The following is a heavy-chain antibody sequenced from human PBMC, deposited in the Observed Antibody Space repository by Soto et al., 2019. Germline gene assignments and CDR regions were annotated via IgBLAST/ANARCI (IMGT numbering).Heavy chain of an antibody. CDR3: ARVFRDYDFWSGYTYGMDV. D-gene: IGHD3-3*01. V-gene: IGHV4-59*02. Sequence: PSETLSLTCAVYSESVSGYYWSWIRQPPGKGLEWIGYIYYSGSTNYNPSLKSRVTISVDTSKNQFSLKLSSVTAADTAVYYCARVFRDYDFWSGYTYGMDVWGQGTTVTVSS. CDR2: IYYSGST. J-gene: IGHJ6*02. CDR1: SESVSGYY.